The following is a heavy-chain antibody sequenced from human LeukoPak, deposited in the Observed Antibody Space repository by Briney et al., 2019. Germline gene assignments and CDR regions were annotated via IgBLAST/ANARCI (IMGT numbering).Heavy chain of an antibody. V-gene: IGHV3-23*01. CDR2: ISGSGGST. Sequence: GGSLRLSCAASGFTFSSYAMSWVRQAPGKGLEWVSAISGSGGSTYYADSVKGRFTISRDNSKNTLYLQMNSLRAEDTAVYYCAKDELLWFGELFYAFDIWGQGTMVTVSS. J-gene: IGHJ3*02. CDR3: AKDELLWFGELFYAFDI. CDR1: GFTFSSYA. D-gene: IGHD3-10*01.